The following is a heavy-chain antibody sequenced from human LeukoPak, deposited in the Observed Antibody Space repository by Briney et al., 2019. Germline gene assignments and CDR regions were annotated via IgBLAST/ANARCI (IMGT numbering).Heavy chain of an antibody. CDR1: EITFSSYA. D-gene: IGHD3-16*01. CDR2: ISGSGSYT. CDR3: AKETSAYRYLDY. J-gene: IGHJ4*02. V-gene: IGHV3-23*01. Sequence: PGGSLRLSCAASEITFSSYAMSWVRQGPGKGLEWVSTISGSGSYTYYADSVKGRFTISRDNSKNTLYLQMNSLRAEDMAVYHCAKETSAYRYLDYWGQGTLVTVSS.